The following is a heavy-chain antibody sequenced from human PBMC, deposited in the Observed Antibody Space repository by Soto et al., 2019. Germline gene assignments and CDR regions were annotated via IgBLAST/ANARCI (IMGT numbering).Heavy chain of an antibody. CDR3: ARDLWGYCGTDCYPLDV. CDR2: MYNTGST. D-gene: IGHD2-21*02. CDR1: GGSISGYD. J-gene: IGHJ6*02. V-gene: IGHV4-59*01. Sequence: SETLSLTCTVSGGSISGYDWSWIRQPPGKGLEWIGYMYNTGSTVYNPSFKSRVTISVDTSKNQFSLKLNSVTAADTAVYYCARDLWGYCGTDCYPLDVWGQGTTVTSP.